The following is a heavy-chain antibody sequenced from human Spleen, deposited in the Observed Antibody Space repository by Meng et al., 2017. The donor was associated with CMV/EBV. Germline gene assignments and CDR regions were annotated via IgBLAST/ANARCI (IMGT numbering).Heavy chain of an antibody. Sequence: ESLKISCTVSGGSVSSGSYYWSWIRQPPGKGLEWIGYIYYSGSTNYNPSLKSRVTISVDTSKNQFSLKLSSVTAADTAVYYCARTRPAAMRDAFDIWGQGTMVTVSS. D-gene: IGHD2-2*01. V-gene: IGHV4-61*01. J-gene: IGHJ3*02. CDR1: GGSVSSGSYY. CDR2: IYYSGST. CDR3: ARTRPAAMRDAFDI.